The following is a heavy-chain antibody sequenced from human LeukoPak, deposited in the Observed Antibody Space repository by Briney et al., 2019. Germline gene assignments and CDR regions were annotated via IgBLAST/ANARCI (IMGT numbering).Heavy chain of an antibody. CDR1: GYTFTTYG. CDR2: ISAYNGNT. J-gene: IGHJ6*02. D-gene: IGHD3-22*01. CDR3: ARVGQRTMIVVVFDGMDV. Sequence: GASGRVSCTASGYTFTTYGISWVRQAPGQGLEWMGWISAYNGNTNYAQKLQGRVTMTTDTSSSTAYMELRSLRSDDTAVYYCARVGQRTMIVVVFDGMDVWGQGTTVTVSS. V-gene: IGHV1-18*01.